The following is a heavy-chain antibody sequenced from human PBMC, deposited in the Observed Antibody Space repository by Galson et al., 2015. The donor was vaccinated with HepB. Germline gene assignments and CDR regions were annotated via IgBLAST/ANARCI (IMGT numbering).Heavy chain of an antibody. CDR3: ARASNYYDSSGYQHLGDFDI. CDR2: IWYDGSNK. V-gene: IGHV3-33*01. CDR1: GFTFSNYA. J-gene: IGHJ3*02. Sequence: SLRLSCAASGFTFSNYAMHWVRQAPGKGLEWVAVIWYDGSNKYYVDSVKGRFTISRDNSKNTLYLQMNSLRAEDTAVYYCARASNYYDSSGYQHLGDFDIWGQGTMVTVSS. D-gene: IGHD3-22*01.